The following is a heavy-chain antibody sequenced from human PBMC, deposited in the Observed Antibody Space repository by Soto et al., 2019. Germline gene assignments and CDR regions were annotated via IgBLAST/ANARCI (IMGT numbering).Heavy chain of an antibody. CDR2: ISYDGSNK. D-gene: IGHD2-15*01. Sequence: QVHLVESGGGVVQPGRSLRLSCAASGFTFRIYAMHWVRQAPGKGLECVAVISYDGSNKFYRDSVKGRFTISRDNFKNTLYLQISSLRYEDTAVYYCARGDREDIAVVVGARPGEYGVDVWGQGTTVTVSS. CDR1: GFTFRIYA. V-gene: IGHV3-30-3*01. J-gene: IGHJ6*02. CDR3: ARGDREDIAVVVGARPGEYGVDV.